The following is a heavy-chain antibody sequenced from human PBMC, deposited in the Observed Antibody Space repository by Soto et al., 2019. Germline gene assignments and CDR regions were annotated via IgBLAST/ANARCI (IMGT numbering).Heavy chain of an antibody. J-gene: IGHJ4*02. V-gene: IGHV3-9*01. CDR2: ISWNSGSI. CDR1: GFTFDDYA. D-gene: IGHD6-13*01. Sequence: EVQLVESGGGLVQPGRSLRLSCAASGFTFDDYAMHWVRQAPGKGLEWVSGISWNSGSIGYADSVKGRFTISRDNAKNSLYLQMNSLRAEDTALYYCAKDQQQLVKGFVDYWGQGTLVTVSS. CDR3: AKDQQQLVKGFVDY.